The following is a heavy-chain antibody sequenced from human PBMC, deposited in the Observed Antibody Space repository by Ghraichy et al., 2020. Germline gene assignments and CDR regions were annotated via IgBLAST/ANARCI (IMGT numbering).Heavy chain of an antibody. CDR2: IIPIFGTA. J-gene: IGHJ6*02. CDR1: GGTFSSYA. V-gene: IGHV1-69*13. Sequence: SVKVSCKASGGTFSSYAISWVRQAPGQGLEWMGGIIPIFGTANYAQKFQGRVTITADESTSTPYMELSSLRSEDTAVYYCARGFTGGSAATSGSYYYYYGMDVWGQGTTVTVSS. CDR3: ARGFTGGSAATSGSYYYYYGMDV. D-gene: IGHD2-2*01.